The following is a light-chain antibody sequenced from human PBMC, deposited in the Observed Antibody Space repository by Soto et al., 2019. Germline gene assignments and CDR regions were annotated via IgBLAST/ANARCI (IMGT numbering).Light chain of an antibody. CDR3: QTWGTGLLV. V-gene: IGLV4-69*01. Sequence: QLVLTHSPSASASLGASVKLTCTLSSGHSSYAIAWHQQQPEKGPRYLMKLNSDGSHSKGDGIPDRFSGSSSGAERYLTISSLQSEDEADYYCQTWGTGLLVFGGGTKVTVL. CDR2: LNSDGSH. J-gene: IGLJ3*02. CDR1: SGHSSYA.